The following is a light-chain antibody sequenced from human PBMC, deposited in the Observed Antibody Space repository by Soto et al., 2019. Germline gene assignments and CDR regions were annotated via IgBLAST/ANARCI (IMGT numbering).Light chain of an antibody. CDR3: LQDHDYPRT. CDR2: SAT. Sequence: AIQMTQSPTSLSASVGDRVIITCRASQDISKDLGWYQQKPGQAPKFLIYSATSTQSGVPSTFSGSGFGTDFTVTIISLQPEDFATYYCLQDHDYPRTCGQGTKVEF. J-gene: IGKJ1*01. V-gene: IGKV1-6*01. CDR1: QDISKD.